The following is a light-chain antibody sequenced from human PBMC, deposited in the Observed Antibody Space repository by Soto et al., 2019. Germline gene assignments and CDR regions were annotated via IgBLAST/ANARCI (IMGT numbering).Light chain of an antibody. CDR3: QQHDNLPLT. Sequence: DIQMTQSPSSLSASVGDRVTITCQASQDISRYLNWYQHKPGKAPKLLIYDASNLETRVPSRFSGSGSGTDFTFTISSLQPEDFATYYCQQHDNLPLTFGGGTKVDIK. V-gene: IGKV1-33*01. CDR2: DAS. J-gene: IGKJ4*01. CDR1: QDISRY.